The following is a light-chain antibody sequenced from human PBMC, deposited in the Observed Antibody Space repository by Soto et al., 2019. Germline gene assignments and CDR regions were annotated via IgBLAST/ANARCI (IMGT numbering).Light chain of an antibody. CDR1: QGIRND. V-gene: IGKV1-6*01. CDR3: LQDYNYPYT. CDR2: GAS. J-gene: IGKJ2*01. Sequence: AIQMTQSPSSLSASLGDRVTITCRASQGIRNDLGWYQQKTGKAPKFLIYGASSLQSGVPSRFSGSGSGTDFTLTISSLQPEDFATYYCLQDYNYPYTFGQGTNLEIK.